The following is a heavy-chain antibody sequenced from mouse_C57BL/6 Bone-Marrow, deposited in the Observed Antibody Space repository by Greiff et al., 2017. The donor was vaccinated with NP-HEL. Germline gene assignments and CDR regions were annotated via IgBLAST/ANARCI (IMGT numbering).Heavy chain of an antibody. CDR2: IYPGSGST. J-gene: IGHJ4*01. Sequence: EQPGAELVKPGASVKLSCKASGYTFTSYWITWVKQRPGQGLEWIGDIYPGSGSTNYNEKFKSKATLTVDTSSSTAYMQLSSLTSEDSAVYYCARGRAIYYGYDESAMDYWGQGTSVTVSS. D-gene: IGHD2-2*01. CDR1: GYTFTSYW. V-gene: IGHV1-55*01. CDR3: ARGRAIYYGYDESAMDY.